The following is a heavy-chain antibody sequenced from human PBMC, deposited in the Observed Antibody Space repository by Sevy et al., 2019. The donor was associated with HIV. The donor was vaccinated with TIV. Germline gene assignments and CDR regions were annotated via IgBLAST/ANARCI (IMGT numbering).Heavy chain of an antibody. CDR2: ISSSSSYI. CDR3: ARDLLHTAPRPFDY. D-gene: IGHD5-18*01. CDR1: GFTFSSYS. V-gene: IGHV3-21*01. Sequence: GGSLRLSCAASGFTFSSYSMNWVRQAPGKGLEWVSSISSSSSYIYYPDSVKGRFTNSRDNAKNSLYLQMNSLRAEDTAVYYCARDLLHTAPRPFDYWGQGTLVTVSS. J-gene: IGHJ4*02.